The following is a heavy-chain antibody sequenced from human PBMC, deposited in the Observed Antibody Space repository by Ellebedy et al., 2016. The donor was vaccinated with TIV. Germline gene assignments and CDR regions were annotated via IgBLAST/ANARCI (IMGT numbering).Heavy chain of an antibody. J-gene: IGHJ6*03. V-gene: IGHV3-23*01. CDR1: GFTFSSYA. CDR2: LGGSGGST. CDR3: ARERRDYDSSGYHYNYYYYMDV. D-gene: IGHD3-22*01. Sequence: GGSLRLSCAASGFTFSSYAMNWVRQAPGKGLEWVSALGGSGGSTYYADSVKGRFTISRDNSKNTLYLYMNSLRAEDTAVYYCARERRDYDSSGYHYNYYYYMDVWGKGTTVTVSS.